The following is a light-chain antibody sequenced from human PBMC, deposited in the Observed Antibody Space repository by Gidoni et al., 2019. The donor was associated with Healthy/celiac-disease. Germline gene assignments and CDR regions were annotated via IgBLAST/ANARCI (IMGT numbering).Light chain of an antibody. CDR3: QQYGSSPKLT. V-gene: IGKV3-20*01. CDR2: GAS. Sequence: EIVLTQSPGTLSLSPGESATLSCRASQSVSSSYLAWYQQIPGQAPRLLIYGASSRATGIPDRFSGSGSGTDFTLTISRLEPEDFAVYYCQQYGSSPKLTFGGGTKVEIK. CDR1: QSVSSSY. J-gene: IGKJ4*01.